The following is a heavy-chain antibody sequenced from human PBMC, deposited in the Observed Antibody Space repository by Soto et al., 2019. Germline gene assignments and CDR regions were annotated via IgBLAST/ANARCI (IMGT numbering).Heavy chain of an antibody. Sequence: GGSLRLSCAASGFTFSSYAMSWVRQAPGKGLEWVSTISGSVGSTYYADSVKGRFTISRDNSKNTLHLQMNSLRAEDTAVYYCAKDLSFRVVPAAISGWFDPWGQGTLVTVSS. J-gene: IGHJ5*02. CDR1: GFTFSSYA. D-gene: IGHD2-2*02. CDR2: ISGSVGST. V-gene: IGHV3-23*01. CDR3: AKDLSFRVVPAAISGWFDP.